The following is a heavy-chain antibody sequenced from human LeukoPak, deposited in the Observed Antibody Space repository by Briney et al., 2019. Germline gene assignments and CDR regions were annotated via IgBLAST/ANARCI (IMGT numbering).Heavy chain of an antibody. Sequence: PSETLSLTCSVSGGSLSRYYWSWIRQPPGKGLEWIGYIYYSGSTNYNPSLKSRVTISVDTSKNQFSLKLSSVTAADTAVYYCATTAYGSGSYYNQDYWGQGTLVTVSS. D-gene: IGHD3-10*01. V-gene: IGHV4-59*13. CDR1: GGSLSRYY. CDR3: ATTAYGSGSYYNQDY. J-gene: IGHJ4*02. CDR2: IYYSGST.